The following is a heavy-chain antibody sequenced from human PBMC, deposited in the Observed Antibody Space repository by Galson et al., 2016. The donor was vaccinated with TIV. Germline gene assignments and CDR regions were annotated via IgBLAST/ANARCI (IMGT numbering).Heavy chain of an antibody. V-gene: IGHV1-46*01. D-gene: IGHD2-2*01. CDR2: IKDTGVTT. CDR3: AREMPATFFFDY. CDR1: GYTFTSYH. J-gene: IGHJ4*02. Sequence: SVKVSCKASGYTFTSYHLHWVRQAPGQGLEWMGIIKDTGVTTTYPQRFQGRLTITRDTSTTTVYMELSSLRSEDTAVYYCAREMPATFFFDYWGQRTLVTVSS.